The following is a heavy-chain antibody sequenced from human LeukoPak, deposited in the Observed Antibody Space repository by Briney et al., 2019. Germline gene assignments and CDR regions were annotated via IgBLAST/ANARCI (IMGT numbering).Heavy chain of an antibody. V-gene: IGHV1-24*01. CDR1: GGTFSSYA. CDR3: ATVFSEAFDI. J-gene: IGHJ3*02. D-gene: IGHD3-9*01. CDR2: FDPEDGET. Sequence: ASVKVSCKASGGTFSSYAISWVRQAPGKGLEWMGGFDPEDGETIYAQKFQGRVTMTEDTSTDTAYMELSSLRSEDTAVYYCATVFSEAFDIWGQGTMVTVSS.